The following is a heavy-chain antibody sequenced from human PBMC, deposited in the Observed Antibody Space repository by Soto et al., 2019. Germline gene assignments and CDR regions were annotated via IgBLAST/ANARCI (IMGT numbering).Heavy chain of an antibody. Sequence: QVTLKESGPVLVKPTETLTLTCTVSGFSLSNARMGVSWIRQPPGKALEWLAHIFSNDEKSYSTSLKSRLTISKDTSKSQVVLTMTNMDPVDTATYYCARTHYYDSSGYYYRYWYFDLWGRGTLVTVSS. J-gene: IGHJ2*01. CDR1: GFSLSNARMG. CDR2: IFSNDEK. CDR3: ARTHYYDSSGYYYRYWYFDL. V-gene: IGHV2-26*01. D-gene: IGHD3-22*01.